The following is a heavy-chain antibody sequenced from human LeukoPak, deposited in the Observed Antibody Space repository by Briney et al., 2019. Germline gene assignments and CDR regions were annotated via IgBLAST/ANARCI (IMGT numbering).Heavy chain of an antibody. CDR2: IYYSGST. J-gene: IGHJ4*02. CDR3: ARHGYSSSPC. V-gene: IGHV4-59*08. Sequence: SETLSLTCTVSGGSISSYYWSWIRQPPGKGLEWIGYIYYSGSTNYNPSLKSRVTISVDTSKNQFSLKLSSVTAADTAVYYCARHGYSSSPCWGQGTLVTVSS. D-gene: IGHD6-13*01. CDR1: GGSISSYY.